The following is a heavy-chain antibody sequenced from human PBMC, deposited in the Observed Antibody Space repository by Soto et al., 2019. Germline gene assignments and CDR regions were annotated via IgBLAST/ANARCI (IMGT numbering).Heavy chain of an antibody. D-gene: IGHD1-26*01. Sequence: GGSLRLSCAASGFTFSSYWMSWVRQAPGKGLEWVANIKQDGSEKYYVDSVKGRFTISRDNAKNSLYLQMNSLRAEDTAVYYCARDGAYSGSYYFDYWGQGTLVTVSS. V-gene: IGHV3-7*01. CDR3: ARDGAYSGSYYFDY. CDR1: GFTFSSYW. J-gene: IGHJ4*02. CDR2: IKQDGSEK.